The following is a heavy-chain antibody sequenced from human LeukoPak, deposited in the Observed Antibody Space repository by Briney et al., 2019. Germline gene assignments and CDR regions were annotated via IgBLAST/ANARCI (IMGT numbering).Heavy chain of an antibody. Sequence: QPGRSLRLSCAASGFTFSSYGMHWVRQAPGKGLEWVAVIWYDGSNKYYADSVKGRFTISRDNSKNTLYLQMNSLRAEDTAVYYCARALKSPHVITLYEKPYYFDFWGQGTLVTVSS. CDR2: IWYDGSNK. CDR3: ARALKSPHVITLYEKPYYFDF. V-gene: IGHV3-33*01. CDR1: GFTFSSYG. J-gene: IGHJ4*02. D-gene: IGHD3-10*02.